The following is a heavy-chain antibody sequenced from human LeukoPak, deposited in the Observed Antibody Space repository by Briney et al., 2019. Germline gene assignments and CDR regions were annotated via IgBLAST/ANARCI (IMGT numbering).Heavy chain of an antibody. CDR3: ARGRAAAAGTGLGY. J-gene: IGHJ4*02. CDR2: ISSSSSYI. Sequence: GGSLRLSCAASGFTFSSYAMSWVRQAPGKGLEWVSSISSSSSYIYYADSVKGRFTISRDNAKNSLYLQMNSLRAEDTAVYYCARGRAAAAGTGLGYWGQGTLVTVSS. D-gene: IGHD6-13*01. CDR1: GFTFSSYA. V-gene: IGHV3-21*01.